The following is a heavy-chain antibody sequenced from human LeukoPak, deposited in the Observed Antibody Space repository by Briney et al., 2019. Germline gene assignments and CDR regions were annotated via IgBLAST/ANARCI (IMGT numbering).Heavy chain of an antibody. CDR1: GFTFSSYA. D-gene: IGHD5-18*01. Sequence: WGSLRLSCAASGFTFSSYAMSWVRQAPGKGRQWVSAISGSGGSTYYTHSVKGRFTISRDNSKNTLYLQMNSLRAEDTAVYYCAKDLSIGLPGFDAWGQGTLVTVSS. J-gene: IGHJ5*02. CDR2: ISGSGGST. V-gene: IGHV3-23*01. CDR3: AKDLSIGLPGFDA.